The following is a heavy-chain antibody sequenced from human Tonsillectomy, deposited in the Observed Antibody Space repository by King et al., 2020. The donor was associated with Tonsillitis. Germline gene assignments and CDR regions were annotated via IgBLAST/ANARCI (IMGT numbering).Heavy chain of an antibody. CDR2: VSSDGSNK. Sequence: VQLVESGGGVVQPGRSLRLSCAASGFTFSSYGMHWVRQAPGKGLEWVAVVSSDGSNKYYADSVKGRFTISRDNSKNTLFLRMNSLRAEDTAVYYCAREGELGLQLVPPSFDSWGPGALGTVSS. V-gene: IGHV3-33*05. CDR1: GFTFSSYG. CDR3: AREGELGLQLVPPSFDS. J-gene: IGHJ4*02. D-gene: IGHD6-13*01.